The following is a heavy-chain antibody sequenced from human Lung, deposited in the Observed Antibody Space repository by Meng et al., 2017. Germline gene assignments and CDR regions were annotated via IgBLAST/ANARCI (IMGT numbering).Heavy chain of an antibody. CDR2: INAGNGAT. J-gene: IGHJ4*02. D-gene: IGHD1-26*01. CDR1: GYTFTSFV. V-gene: IGHV1-3*01. Sequence: QVQLVQSGAEVKKPGASVKISCKASGYTFTSFVIHWVRQAPGQRLEWMGWINAGNGATKFSEKFQGRVTITRDTSASTAYMELSSLRSEDTAMYYCVSREMGANTHYFEYWGQGSLVTVSS. CDR3: VSREMGANTHYFEY.